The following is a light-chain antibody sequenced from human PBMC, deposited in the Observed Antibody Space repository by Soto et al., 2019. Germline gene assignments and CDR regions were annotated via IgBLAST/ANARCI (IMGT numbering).Light chain of an antibody. J-gene: IGKJ5*01. V-gene: IGKV3-20*01. CDR3: QQDNSFPIT. CDR1: QRLASNY. CDR2: GAS. Sequence: IESTHSPGTRSWSPVERATLSCRASQRLASNYLAWYQQRPGQAPRLLLYGASSRATGIPDRFSGSGSGTDFTLTISRLQPEDFATYYCQQDNSFPITFGQGTKVEIK.